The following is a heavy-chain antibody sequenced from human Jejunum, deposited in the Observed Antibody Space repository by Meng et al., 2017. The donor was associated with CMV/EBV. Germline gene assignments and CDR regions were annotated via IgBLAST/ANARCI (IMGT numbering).Heavy chain of an antibody. CDR2: ISSSSSYI. CDR1: YT. V-gene: IGHV3-21*01. D-gene: IGHD6-6*01. J-gene: IGHJ4*02. CDR3: ARDPIYLSNIEARRSWSYFDY. Sequence: YTMNWVRQAPGKGPEWVSSISSSSSYIYYADSVKGRFTISRDNAKNSLYLQMNSLRAEDTAVYYCARDPIYLSNIEARRSWSYFDYWGQGTLVTVSS.